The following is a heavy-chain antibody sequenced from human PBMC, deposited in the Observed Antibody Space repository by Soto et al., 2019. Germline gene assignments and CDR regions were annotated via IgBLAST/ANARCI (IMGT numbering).Heavy chain of an antibody. V-gene: IGHV3-23*01. CDR3: AKDRITGTTSWFFDY. CDR2: ISPSAGTT. D-gene: IGHD1-7*01. Sequence: GGSRRLSCAGSGFIFRNYAMSWVRQAPGKGLEWVSGISPSAGTTYYEDSVKGRFTISRDNSKNTLYLQLNSLRAEDTAIYFCAKDRITGTTSWFFDYWGQGTLVTVSS. CDR1: GFIFRNYA. J-gene: IGHJ4*02.